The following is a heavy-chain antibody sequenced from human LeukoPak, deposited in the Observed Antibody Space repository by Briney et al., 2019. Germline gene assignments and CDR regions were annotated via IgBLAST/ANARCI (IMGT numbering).Heavy chain of an antibody. J-gene: IGHJ4*02. V-gene: IGHV4-39*02. CDR2: IYYSGST. Sequence: SETLSLTCTVSGGSISSYYWGWIRQPPGKGLEWIGSIYYSGSTYYNPSLKSRVTISVDTSKNQFSLKLTSVTAADTAVYYCARDGIAVADGNCLDYWGQGTLVTVSS. D-gene: IGHD6-19*01. CDR3: ARDGIAVADGNCLDY. CDR1: GGSISSYY.